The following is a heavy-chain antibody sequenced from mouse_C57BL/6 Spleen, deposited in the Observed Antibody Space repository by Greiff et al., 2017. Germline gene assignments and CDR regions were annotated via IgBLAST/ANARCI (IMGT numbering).Heavy chain of an antibody. V-gene: IGHV1-59*01. D-gene: IGHD2-4*01. CDR1: GYTFTSYW. J-gene: IGHJ2*01. CDR2: IDPSDSYT. Sequence: VQLQQPGAELVRPGTSVKLSCKASGYTFTSYWMHWVKQRPGQGLEWIGVIDPSDSYTNYTQKFKGKATLTVDPSSSTAYMQLSSLTSEDSAVYYCARHYDYDDGYFDYWGQGTTLTVSA. CDR3: ARHYDYDDGYFDY.